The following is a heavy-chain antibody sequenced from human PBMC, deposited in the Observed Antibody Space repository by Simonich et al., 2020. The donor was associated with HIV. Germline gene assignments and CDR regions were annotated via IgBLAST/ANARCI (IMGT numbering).Heavy chain of an antibody. Sequence: EVQLVESGGGLVKPGGSLRLSCAASGFTFSSYSMNWVRQAPGKGLEWVSSISRSSSYIDYADSGKGRFTISRDNAKNSLYLQMNSLRAEDTAVYYCARDGRKGSSTSCSDYWGQGTLVTVSS. CDR1: GFTFSSYS. V-gene: IGHV3-21*01. CDR3: ARDGRKGSSTSCSDY. CDR2: ISRSSSYI. J-gene: IGHJ4*02. D-gene: IGHD2-2*01.